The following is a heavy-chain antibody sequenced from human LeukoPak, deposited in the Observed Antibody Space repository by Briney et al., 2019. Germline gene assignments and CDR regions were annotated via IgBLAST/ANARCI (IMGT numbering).Heavy chain of an antibody. V-gene: IGHV4-39*07. CDR3: ARDWGSSWYLDNHFDY. CDR1: GGSISSSSYY. Sequence: KTSETLSLTCTVSGGSISSSSYYWGWIRQPPGKGLEWIGSIYYSGSTYYNPSLKSRVTISVDTSKNQFSLKLSSVTAADTAVYYCARDWGSSWYLDNHFDYWGQGTLVTVSS. D-gene: IGHD6-13*01. CDR2: IYYSGST. J-gene: IGHJ4*02.